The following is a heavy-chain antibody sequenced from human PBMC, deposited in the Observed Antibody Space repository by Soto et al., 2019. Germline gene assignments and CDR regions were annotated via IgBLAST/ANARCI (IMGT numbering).Heavy chain of an antibody. CDR3: AKDLGYGGSLFDL. CDR1: GFTFRNFG. CDR2: VSGGGENT. D-gene: IGHD2-15*01. Sequence: PGGSLRLSCAASGFTFRNFGMAWVRQAPGKGLEWVSTVSGGGENTHYSDSVNGRFATSRDNSQNTVYLHMSSLRVDDTATYYCAKDLGYGGSLFDLWGQGTQVTVSS. J-gene: IGHJ1*01. V-gene: IGHV3-23*01.